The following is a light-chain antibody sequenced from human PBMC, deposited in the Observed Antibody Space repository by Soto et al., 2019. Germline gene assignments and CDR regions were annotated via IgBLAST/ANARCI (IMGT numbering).Light chain of an antibody. Sequence: EIVLTQSPGTLSLSLGERATLSCRASQSVSSNYFAWYQQKPGQAPRLLIYATSSRATGIPDRFSGSGSGTYFTLTISRLEHDDVAVYYCQQYGNSPRYSFGQGTKLEIK. V-gene: IGKV3-20*01. CDR2: ATS. CDR3: QQYGNSPRYS. CDR1: QSVSSNY. J-gene: IGKJ2*03.